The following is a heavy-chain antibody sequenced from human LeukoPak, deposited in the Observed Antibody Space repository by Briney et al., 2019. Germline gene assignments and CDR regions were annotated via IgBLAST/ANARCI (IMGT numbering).Heavy chain of an antibody. V-gene: IGHV4-4*09. CDR1: GGSISSYY. Sequence: SETLSLTCTVSGGSISSYYWSWIRQPPGKGLEWIGYIYTSGSTNYNLSLKSRVTISVDTSKNQFSLKLSSVTAADTAVYYCARSYYDFWSGYPNWFDPWGQGTLVTVSS. J-gene: IGHJ5*02. CDR2: IYTSGST. CDR3: ARSYYDFWSGYPNWFDP. D-gene: IGHD3-3*01.